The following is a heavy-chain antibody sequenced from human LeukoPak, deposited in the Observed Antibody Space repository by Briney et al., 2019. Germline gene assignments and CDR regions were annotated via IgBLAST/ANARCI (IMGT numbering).Heavy chain of an antibody. CDR3: AKGYIQLWWFDY. J-gene: IGHJ4*02. V-gene: IGHV3-23*01. D-gene: IGHD2-21*01. Sequence: GGSLRLSCAASGFTFSSYWMSWVRQAPGKGLQWVSLISGSGDGAHYADSVKGRFTISRDSSKNTVYLQMTNLRAEDTAVYYCAKGYIQLWWFDYWGQGTLVTVSS. CDR2: ISGSGDGA. CDR1: GFTFSSYW.